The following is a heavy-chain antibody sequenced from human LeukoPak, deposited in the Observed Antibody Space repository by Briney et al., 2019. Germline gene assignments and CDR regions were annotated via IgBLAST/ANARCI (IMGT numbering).Heavy chain of an antibody. Sequence: GGSLRLSCAASGFTFSSYWMNWVRQAPGKGLEWVAYIKQDGSEKYYVDSVKGRFTISRDNAKNSLYLQMNSLRAEDTAVYYCARVRYGSGSYYFDLWGQGTLVTVSS. D-gene: IGHD3-10*01. CDR3: ARVRYGSGSYYFDL. CDR2: IKQDGSEK. J-gene: IGHJ4*02. CDR1: GFTFSSYW. V-gene: IGHV3-7*03.